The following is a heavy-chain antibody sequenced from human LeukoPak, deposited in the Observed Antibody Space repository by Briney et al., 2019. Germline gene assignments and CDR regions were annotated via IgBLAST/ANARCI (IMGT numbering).Heavy chain of an antibody. CDR1: GFTFSNYA. CDR2: IGGSDGSV. CDR3: AKAMSSTSLYHYHGMDV. D-gene: IGHD2-2*01. J-gene: IGHJ6*02. Sequence: GGSLRLSCVGSGFTFSNYAMSWVRQVPGKGVEWVSVIGGSDGSVHYADSVKGRLIISRDNSKNTLYLRMNSLRAEDTAVYHCAKAMSSTSLYHYHGMDVWGQGTTVTVSS. V-gene: IGHV3-23*01.